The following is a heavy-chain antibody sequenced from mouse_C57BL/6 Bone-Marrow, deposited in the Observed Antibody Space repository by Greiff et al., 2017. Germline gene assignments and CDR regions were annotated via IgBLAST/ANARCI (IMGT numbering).Heavy chain of an antibody. D-gene: IGHD5-1-1*01. CDR1: GFTFSDAW. CDR3: TRPLRYPFAY. J-gene: IGHJ3*01. CDR2: IRNKANNHAT. Sequence: EVMLVESGGGLVQPGGSMKLSCAASGFTFSDAWMDWVRQSPEKGLEWVAEIRNKANNHATYYAESVKGRFTISRDDSKSSVYLQMNSLRAKDTGIYYCTRPLRYPFAYWGQGTLVTVSA. V-gene: IGHV6-6*01.